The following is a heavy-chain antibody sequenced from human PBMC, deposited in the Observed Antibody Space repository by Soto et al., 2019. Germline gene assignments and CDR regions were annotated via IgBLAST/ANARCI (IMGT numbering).Heavy chain of an antibody. Sequence: SETLSLTCAVSGYSISSGYYWGWIRQPPGKGLEWIGSIYHSGSTYYNPSLKSRVTISVDTSKNQFSLKLSSVTAADTAVYYCARKPSSRLGELSSFYWGQGTWSPSPQ. CDR3: ARKPSSRLGELSSFY. D-gene: IGHD3-16*02. CDR1: GYSISSGYY. CDR2: IYHSGST. J-gene: IGHJ4*02. V-gene: IGHV4-38-2*01.